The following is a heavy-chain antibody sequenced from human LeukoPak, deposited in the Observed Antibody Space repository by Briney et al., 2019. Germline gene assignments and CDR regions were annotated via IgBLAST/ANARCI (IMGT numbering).Heavy chain of an antibody. D-gene: IGHD3-22*01. Sequence: ERSLRLSCAASGFTFSSYGMHWVRQAPGKGLEWVAVISYDGSNKYYADSVKGRFTISRDNSKNTLYLQMNSLRAEDTAVYYCAKSTYYYDSSGYYDVWYFDYWGQGTLVTVSS. V-gene: IGHV3-30*18. CDR3: AKSTYYYDSSGYYDVWYFDY. J-gene: IGHJ4*02. CDR2: ISYDGSNK. CDR1: GFTFSSYG.